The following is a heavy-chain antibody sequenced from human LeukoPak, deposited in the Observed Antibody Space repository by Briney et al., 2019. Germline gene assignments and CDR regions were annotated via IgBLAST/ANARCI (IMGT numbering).Heavy chain of an antibody. D-gene: IGHD2-2*01. CDR1: GGTFSSYA. V-gene: IGHV1-69*06. CDR2: IIPIFGTA. J-gene: IGHJ4*02. CDR3: ARDRRWYCSSTSCSSGGDY. Sequence: SLKLSCKASGGTFSSYAISCVRQAPGQGLEWMGRIIPIFGTANYAQKFQGRVTITADKSTSTAYMELSSLRSEDTAVYYCARDRRWYCSSTSCSSGGDYWGQGTLVTVSS.